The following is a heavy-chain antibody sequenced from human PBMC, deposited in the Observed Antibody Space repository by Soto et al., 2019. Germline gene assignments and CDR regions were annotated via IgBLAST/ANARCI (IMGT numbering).Heavy chain of an antibody. CDR1: GGSFSGYY. J-gene: IGHJ4*02. D-gene: IGHD3-10*01. CDR3: ARIRLGNITMVRGVIDY. V-gene: IGHV4-34*01. CDR2: INHSGST. Sequence: SETLSLTCAVYGGSFSGYYWSWIRQPPGKGLEWIGEINHSGSTNYNPSLKSRVTISVDTSKNQFSLKLSSVTAADTAVYYCARIRLGNITMVRGVIDYWGQGTLVTVSS.